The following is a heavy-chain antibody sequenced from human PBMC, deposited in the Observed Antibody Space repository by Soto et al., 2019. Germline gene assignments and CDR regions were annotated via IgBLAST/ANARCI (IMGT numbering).Heavy chain of an antibody. V-gene: IGHV3-30-3*01. Sequence: QVQLVESGGGVVQPGRSLILSCAAYGFPFSSYPMHWVRQAPGKGLEWLAVISFDGNNKYYADSVKGRFPISRDNSKNTLYLQMNSLRVEDTAVYYCASGPVWGQGTLVIVSS. CDR3: ASGPV. CDR1: GFPFSSYP. J-gene: IGHJ4*02. CDR2: ISFDGNNK.